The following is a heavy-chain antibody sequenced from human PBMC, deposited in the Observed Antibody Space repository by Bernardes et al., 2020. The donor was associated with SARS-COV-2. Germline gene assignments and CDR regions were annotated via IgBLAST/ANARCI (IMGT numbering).Heavy chain of an antibody. D-gene: IGHD2-15*01. CDR3: ARACSGGSCYSLIDY. Sequence: GGSLRLSCAVSGFSLRSYWMTWVRQGPGKGLEWVANIKQDGSEKYYVDSVKGRFTISRDNAQNSLYLQMNSLRAEDTAVYYCARACSGGSCYSLIDYWGQGTLVTVSS. V-gene: IGHV3-7*05. CDR2: IKQDGSEK. CDR1: GFSLRSYW. J-gene: IGHJ4*02.